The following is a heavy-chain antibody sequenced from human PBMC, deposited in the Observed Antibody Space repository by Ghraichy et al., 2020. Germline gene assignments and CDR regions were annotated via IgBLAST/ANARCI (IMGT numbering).Heavy chain of an antibody. D-gene: IGHD1-26*01. CDR2: IWSDGTTK. Sequence: GESLNISCAASGITFSHYGMHWVRQAPGKGLEWVAIIWSDGTTKYYADSVKGRFTISRDNSKNTLYLQMNSLRAEDTAVYYCATERGSTGAFDYWGQGSLVTVSS. CDR3: ATERGSTGAFDY. J-gene: IGHJ4*02. CDR1: GITFSHYG. V-gene: IGHV3-33*01.